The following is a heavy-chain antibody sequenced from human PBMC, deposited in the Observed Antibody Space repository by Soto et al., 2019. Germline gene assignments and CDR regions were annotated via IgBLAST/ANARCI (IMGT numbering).Heavy chain of an antibody. CDR3: ATLYERYSSGWYYFDY. CDR2: FDPEDGET. D-gene: IGHD6-19*01. CDR1: GYTLTELS. J-gene: IGHJ4*02. V-gene: IGHV1-24*01. Sequence: ASVKVSCKVSGYTLTELSMHWVRQAPGKGLEWMGGFDPEDGETIYAQKFQGRVTMTEDTSTDTAYMELSSLRSEDTAVYYRATLYERYSSGWYYFDYWGQGTLVTVSS.